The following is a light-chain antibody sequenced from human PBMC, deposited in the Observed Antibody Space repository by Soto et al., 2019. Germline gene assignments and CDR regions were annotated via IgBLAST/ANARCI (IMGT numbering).Light chain of an antibody. CDR3: CSYAGSSTFF. J-gene: IGLJ1*01. CDR2: EVS. CDR1: SSDVGSYNL. V-gene: IGLV2-23*02. Sequence: SALTQPASVSGSPGQSITISCTGTSSDVGSYNLVSWYQQHPGKAPKLMIYEVSKRPSGVSNRFSGSKSGNTASLTISGLQAEDEADYYCCSYAGSSTFFFGTGTKVTVL.